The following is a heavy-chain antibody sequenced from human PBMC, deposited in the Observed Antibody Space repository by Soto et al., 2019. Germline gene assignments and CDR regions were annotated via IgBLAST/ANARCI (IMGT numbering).Heavy chain of an antibody. CDR3: AKLQHNSYYYVMDV. J-gene: IGHJ6*02. CDR2: ITYTGNT. V-gene: IGHV3-23*01. Sequence: GGSLRLSCAASGFTFSSSAMMWVRQAPGQGLEWVSSITYTGNTHYPDSVKGWFTISRDNSKNTLYLQMDSLRVEDTAVYYCAKLQHNSYYYVMDVWGQGTTVTVS. CDR1: GFTFSSSA.